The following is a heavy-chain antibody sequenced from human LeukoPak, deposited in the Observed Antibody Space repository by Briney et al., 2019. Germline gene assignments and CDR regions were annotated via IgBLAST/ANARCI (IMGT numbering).Heavy chain of an antibody. Sequence: TGGSLRLSCAASGFTVSSNYMSWVRQAPGKGLEWVSVIYSGGSTYYADSVKGRFTISRDNSKNTLYLQMNSLRAEDTAVYYCARGWSITLWTPGSAFDYWGQGTLVTVSS. CDR2: IYSGGST. V-gene: IGHV3-66*01. D-gene: IGHD3-10*01. CDR1: GFTVSSNY. J-gene: IGHJ4*02. CDR3: ARGWSITLWTPGSAFDY.